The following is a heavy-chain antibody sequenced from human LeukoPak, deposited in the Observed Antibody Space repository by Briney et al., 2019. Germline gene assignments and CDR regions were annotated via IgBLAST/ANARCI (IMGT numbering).Heavy chain of an antibody. V-gene: IGHV3-23*01. Sequence: GGSLRLSCAASGFTFSSYGMSWVRQAPGKGLEWVSAISGSGGSTYYADSVKGRFTISRDNSKNTLYLQMNSLRAEDTAVYYCAKGHTAMVKPFDYWGQGTLVTVSS. D-gene: IGHD5-18*01. CDR1: GFTFSSYG. CDR3: AKGHTAMVKPFDY. CDR2: ISGSGGST. J-gene: IGHJ4*02.